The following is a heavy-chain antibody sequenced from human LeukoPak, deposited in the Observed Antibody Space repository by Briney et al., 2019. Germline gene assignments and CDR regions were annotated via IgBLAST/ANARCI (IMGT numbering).Heavy chain of an antibody. D-gene: IGHD3-16*02. CDR2: ISGSGGST. J-gene: IGHJ6*03. CDR1: GFTFSSYG. CDR3: AKESLLITFGGVIGNNYYYYMDV. Sequence: GGSLRLSCAASGFTFSSYGMSWVRQAPGKGLEWVSAISGSGGSTYYADSVKGRFTISRDNSKNTLYLQMNSLRAEDTAVYYCAKESLLITFGGVIGNNYYYYMDVWGKGATVTISS. V-gene: IGHV3-23*01.